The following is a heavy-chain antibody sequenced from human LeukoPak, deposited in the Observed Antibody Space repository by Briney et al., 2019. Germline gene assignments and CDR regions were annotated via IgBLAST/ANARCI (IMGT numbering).Heavy chain of an antibody. CDR2: IIPIFGTA. Sequence: SVKVSCKASGGTFSSYAISWVRQAPGQGLEWMGGIIPIFGTANYAQKFQGRVTITADESTSTAYMELSSLRSEDTAVYYCAREGRFGEEYYYGMDVWGKGTRSPSPQ. J-gene: IGHJ6*04. CDR3: AREGRFGEEYYYGMDV. CDR1: GGTFSSYA. V-gene: IGHV1-69*13. D-gene: IGHD3-10*01.